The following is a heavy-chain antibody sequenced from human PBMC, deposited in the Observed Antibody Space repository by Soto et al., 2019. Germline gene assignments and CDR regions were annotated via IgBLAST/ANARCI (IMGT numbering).Heavy chain of an antibody. CDR1: GFTFSSYG. J-gene: IGHJ5*02. CDR2: IWYDGSNK. Sequence: GGSLRLSCAASGFTFSSYGMHWVRQAPGKGLEWVAVIWYDGSNKYYADSVKGRFTISRDNSKNTLYLQMNSLRAEDTAVYYCARDALAYGGGDCYSENWFDPWGQGTLVSVSS. D-gene: IGHD2-21*02. CDR3: ARDALAYGGGDCYSENWFDP. V-gene: IGHV3-33*01.